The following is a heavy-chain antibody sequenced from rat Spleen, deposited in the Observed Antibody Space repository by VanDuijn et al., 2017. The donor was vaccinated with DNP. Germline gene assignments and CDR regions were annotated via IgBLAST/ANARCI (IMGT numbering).Heavy chain of an antibody. CDR3: ARHDTTVAHFYTMDA. CDR2: ITSSGGGT. V-gene: IGHV5-31*01. D-gene: IGHD1-6*01. Sequence: EVQLVESGGDLVQPGGSLKLSCVASGFTFNDYWMTWIRQAPGKGLEWVSSITSSGGGTYYSDSVRGRFTISRDNARNTLYLQMNSLRSEDTATYFCARHDTTVAHFYTMDAWGQGTSVTVSS. CDR1: GFTFNDYW. J-gene: IGHJ4*01.